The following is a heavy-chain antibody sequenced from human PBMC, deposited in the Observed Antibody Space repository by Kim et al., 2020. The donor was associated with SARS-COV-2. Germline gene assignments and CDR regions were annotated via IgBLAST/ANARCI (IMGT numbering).Heavy chain of an antibody. CDR2: TIPIYRTT. CDR1: GGIFSLYA. Sequence: SVKVSCKASGGIFSLYAISWVRKAPGQGLEWMGGTIPIYRTTNYAQKFQGRVSITADESTTTAYLELSSLTSEDTAMYFCAKDGITGASSPIDGFDVWGQGRMVAVSS. V-gene: IGHV1-69*13. CDR3: AKDGITGASSPIDGFDV. D-gene: IGHD1-20*01. J-gene: IGHJ3*01.